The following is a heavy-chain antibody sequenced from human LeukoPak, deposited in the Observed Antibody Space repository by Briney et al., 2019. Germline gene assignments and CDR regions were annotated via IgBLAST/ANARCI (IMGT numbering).Heavy chain of an antibody. D-gene: IGHD6-13*01. V-gene: IGHV3-7*03. CDR1: GFTFGKYW. J-gene: IGHJ6*02. CDR3: AKAASSSWPSYYYGMDV. CDR2: IKLDGSEK. Sequence: PGGSLRLSCVASGFTFGKYWMSWVRQAPGKGLEWVANIKLDGSEKNYVDSVKGRFTISRDNTKNSLYLQMSSLRVDDTAVYYCAKAASSSWPSYYYGMDVWGQGTTVTVSS.